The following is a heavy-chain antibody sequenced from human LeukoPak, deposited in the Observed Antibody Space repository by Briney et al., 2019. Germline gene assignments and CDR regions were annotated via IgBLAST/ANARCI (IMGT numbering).Heavy chain of an antibody. D-gene: IGHD3-10*01. CDR1: GFTFSEHY. Sequence: GGSLRLSCAASGFTFSEHYMDWVRQAPGKGLEWVGRIGDRVNAYTTEYAASVKGRFTISGDDSKNSMYLQMNSLKTEDTAVYYCARRGATRLYGSWYDYWGQGTLVTVSS. CDR2: IGDRVNAYTT. CDR3: ARRGATRLYGSWYDY. V-gene: IGHV3-72*01. J-gene: IGHJ4*02.